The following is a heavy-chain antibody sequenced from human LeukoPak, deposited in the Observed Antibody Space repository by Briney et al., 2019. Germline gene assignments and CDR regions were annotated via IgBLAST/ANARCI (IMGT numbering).Heavy chain of an antibody. V-gene: IGHV4-34*01. Sequence: PSETLSLTCAVYGGSFSDYYWIWIRQSPGKGLEWLGQINHSGSVNYNPSLKSRITISVDSSKNQFSLELTSVTAADTAVYYCARQGASYGDYVWGYYYMDVWGRGTTVTVSS. CDR2: INHSGSV. CDR3: ARQGASYGDYVWGYYYMDV. CDR1: GGSFSDYY. J-gene: IGHJ6*03. D-gene: IGHD4-17*01.